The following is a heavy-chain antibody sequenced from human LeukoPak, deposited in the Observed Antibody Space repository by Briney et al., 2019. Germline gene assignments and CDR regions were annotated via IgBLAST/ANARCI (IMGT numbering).Heavy chain of an antibody. CDR2: ISSSSSYI. CDR1: GFTFSSYS. V-gene: IGHV3-21*01. CDR3: VRAGGASSYMSFDP. J-gene: IGHJ5*02. D-gene: IGHD6-6*01. Sequence: PGGSLRLSCAASGFTFSSYSMNWVRQAPGKGLEWVSSISSSSSYIYYADSVKGRFTISRDNAKNTLFLQMSSLRVEDTALYYCVRAGGASSYMSFDPWGQGILVTVSS.